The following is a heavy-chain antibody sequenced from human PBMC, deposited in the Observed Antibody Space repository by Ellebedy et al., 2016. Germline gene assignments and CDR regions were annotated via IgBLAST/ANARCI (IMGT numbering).Heavy chain of an antibody. CDR3: AKDGVEVGMYYMDV. D-gene: IGHD3-22*01. CDR2: ISWNSGII. J-gene: IGHJ6*03. CDR1: GFTFRSYG. Sequence: GGSLRLSCAASGFTFRSYGMHWIRQAPGKGLEWVSSISWNSGIISYANSVKGRFTISRDNAKNSLYLQMNSLRPEDTGFYYCAKDGVEVGMYYMDVWGKGTSVTVSS. V-gene: IGHV3-9*01.